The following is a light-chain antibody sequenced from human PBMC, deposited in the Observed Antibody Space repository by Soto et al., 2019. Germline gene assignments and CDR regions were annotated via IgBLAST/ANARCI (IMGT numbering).Light chain of an antibody. Sequence: EIVLTQSPGTLSLSPGDRATLSCRASQSVSNIYFAWYQQKPGQAPRLLIYGASSSATGIPDRFSGSGSGTDFTLTISRLEPEDFAVYYCQHYGSSPLTFDGGTKVEIK. V-gene: IGKV3-20*01. CDR1: QSVSNIY. CDR2: GAS. CDR3: QHYGSSPLT. J-gene: IGKJ4*01.